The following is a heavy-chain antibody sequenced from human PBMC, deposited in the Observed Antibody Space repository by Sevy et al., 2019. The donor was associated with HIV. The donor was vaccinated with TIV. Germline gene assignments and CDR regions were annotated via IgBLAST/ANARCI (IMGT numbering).Heavy chain of an antibody. CDR1: GFTFTDHW. CDR3: ARGKSGYGYALNY. J-gene: IGHJ4*02. Sequence: GGSLRLSCVASGFTFTDHWMTWLRQAPGKGLEGVSVIHSDDTTYHADSVKDRFTISRDNFKNTLYLHMSSLRAEDTAVYYCARGKSGYGYALNYWGQGTLVTVSS. D-gene: IGHD5-18*01. CDR2: IHSDDTT. V-gene: IGHV3-66*01.